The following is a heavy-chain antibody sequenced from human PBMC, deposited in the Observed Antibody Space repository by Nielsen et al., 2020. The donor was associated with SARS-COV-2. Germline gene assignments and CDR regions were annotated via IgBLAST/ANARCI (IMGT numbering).Heavy chain of an antibody. CDR2: INWNGGST. V-gene: IGHV3-20*01. CDR3: ATLGYSSSSSDYYGMDV. J-gene: IGHJ6*02. D-gene: IGHD6-6*01. Sequence: GESLKISCAASGFTFDDYGMSWVRQAPGKGLEWVSGINWNGGSTGYAESVKGRFTISRDNAKNSLYLQMNSLRAEDTALYHCATLGYSSSSSDYYGMDVWGQGTTVTVSS. CDR1: GFTFDDYG.